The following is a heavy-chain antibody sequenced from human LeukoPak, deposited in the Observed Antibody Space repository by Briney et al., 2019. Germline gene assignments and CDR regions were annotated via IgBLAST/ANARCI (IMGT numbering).Heavy chain of an antibody. CDR3: ARGPKYYYGSGSPAH. CDR2: ISSNGGST. V-gene: IGHV3-64*01. CDR1: GFTFSSYA. D-gene: IGHD3-10*01. Sequence: GGSLRLSCAASGFTFSSYAMHWVRQAPGKGLEYVSAISSNGGSTYYANSVKGRFTISRDNSKNTLYLQMGSLRAEDMAVYYCARGPKYYYGSGSPAHWGQGTLVTVSS. J-gene: IGHJ4*02.